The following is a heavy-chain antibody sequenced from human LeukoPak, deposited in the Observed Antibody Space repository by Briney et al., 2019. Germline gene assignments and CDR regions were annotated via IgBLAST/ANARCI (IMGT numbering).Heavy chain of an antibody. J-gene: IGHJ4*02. CDR3: AKGHCSSISCYAGRPLDY. Sequence: PGGSLRLSCAASGFTFTSYAMTWVRQAPGKGLEWVSAISGSGDSTYYADSVKGRFTISRDNSKNTLYLQMISLRAEDTAVYYCAKGHCSSISCYAGRPLDYWRQGTLVTVSS. V-gene: IGHV3-23*01. CDR2: ISGSGDST. D-gene: IGHD2-2*01. CDR1: GFTFTSYA.